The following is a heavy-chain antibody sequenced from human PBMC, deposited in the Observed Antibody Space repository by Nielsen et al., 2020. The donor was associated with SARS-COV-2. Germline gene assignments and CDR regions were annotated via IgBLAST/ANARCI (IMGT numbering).Heavy chain of an antibody. J-gene: IGHJ6*03. Sequence: GESLKISCAASGFTFSSYGMHWVRQAPGKGLEWVAVIWYDGSNKYYADSVKGRFTISRDNSKNTLYLQMNSLRAEDTAVYYCAKTGVPAAKWYYYYYMDVWGKGTTVTVSS. D-gene: IGHD2-2*01. CDR1: GFTFSSYG. CDR2: IWYDGSNK. CDR3: AKTGVPAAKWYYYYYMDV. V-gene: IGHV3-33*06.